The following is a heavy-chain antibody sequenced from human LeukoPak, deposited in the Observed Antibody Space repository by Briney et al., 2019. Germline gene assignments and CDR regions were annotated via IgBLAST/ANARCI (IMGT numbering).Heavy chain of an antibody. CDR1: GYTFTGYY. CDR3: ARWLGGSGSHFDY. J-gene: IGHJ4*02. Sequence: GASVKVSCKASGYTFTGYYMHWVRQAPGQGLEWMGWINPNSGGTNYAQKFQGRVTMTRDTSISTAYMELSRLRSDDTAVYYCARWLGGSGSHFDYWGQGTLVTVSS. D-gene: IGHD3-10*01. CDR2: INPNSGGT. V-gene: IGHV1-2*02.